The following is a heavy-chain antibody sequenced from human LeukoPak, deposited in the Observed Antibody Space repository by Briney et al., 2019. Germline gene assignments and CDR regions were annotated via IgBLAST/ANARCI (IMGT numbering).Heavy chain of an antibody. D-gene: IGHD3-9*01. Sequence: SQTLSLTCTVSGGSISSGGYYWSWIRQHPGKGLEWFGYIYYSGSTYYNPSLKSRVTISVDTPKNQCSLKLSSVTAADTAVYYGARTDILTGYYRTFDYWGQGTLVTVSS. V-gene: IGHV4-31*03. CDR1: GGSISSGGYY. CDR3: ARTDILTGYYRTFDY. CDR2: IYYSGST. J-gene: IGHJ4*02.